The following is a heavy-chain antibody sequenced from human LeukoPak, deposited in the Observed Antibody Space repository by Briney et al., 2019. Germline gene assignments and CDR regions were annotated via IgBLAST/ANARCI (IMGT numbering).Heavy chain of an antibody. CDR1: GFTFSSYA. V-gene: IGHV3-30*14. Sequence: GGSLRLSCAASGFTFSSYAMHWVRQAPGRGLEWLAVISYDGSNTYYADSVKGRFTISRDNSKNTLYLQMNSLRAEDTAVYYCARVNTVTIWFPFDYWGQGTLVTVSS. D-gene: IGHD4-17*01. CDR3: ARVNTVTIWFPFDY. J-gene: IGHJ4*02. CDR2: ISYDGSNT.